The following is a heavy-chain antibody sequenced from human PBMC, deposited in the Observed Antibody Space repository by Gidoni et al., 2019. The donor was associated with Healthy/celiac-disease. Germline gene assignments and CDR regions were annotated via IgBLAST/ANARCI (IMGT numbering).Heavy chain of an antibody. CDR1: GFPFSSYA. Sequence: EVQLVESGEGLVQPGGSLRLSCAASGFPFSSYAMHWVRQAPGKGLEYVSAISSNGGSTYYADSVKGRFTISRDNSKNTLYLQMGRLRAEDMAVYYCARSSSSRETAFDIWGQGTMVTVSS. CDR3: ARSSSSRETAFDI. V-gene: IGHV3-64*02. D-gene: IGHD6-6*01. J-gene: IGHJ3*02. CDR2: ISSNGGST.